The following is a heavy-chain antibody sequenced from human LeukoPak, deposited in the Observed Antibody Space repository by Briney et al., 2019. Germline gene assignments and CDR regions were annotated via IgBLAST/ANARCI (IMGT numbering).Heavy chain of an antibody. CDR2: ISAYNGNT. D-gene: IGHD3-3*01. CDR3: ARDWGTIFGGYVDY. CDR1: GYTFASYG. Sequence: ASVKVSCKASGYTFASYGISWVRQAPGQGLEWMGWISAYNGNTNYAQKLQGRVTMTTDTSTSTAYMELRSLRSDDTAVYYCARDWGTIFGGYVDYWGQGTLVTVSS. J-gene: IGHJ4*02. V-gene: IGHV1-18*01.